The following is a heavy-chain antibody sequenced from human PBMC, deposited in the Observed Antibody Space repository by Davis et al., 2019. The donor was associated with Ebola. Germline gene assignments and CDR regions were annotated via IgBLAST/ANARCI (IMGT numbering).Heavy chain of an antibody. CDR1: GFTFSSYA. CDR2: ISGSGGST. V-gene: IGHV3-23*01. CDR3: AKEPSLFIVGAKGWFDP. Sequence: GESLKISCAAPGFTFSSYAMSWVRQAPGKGLEWVSAISGSGGSTYYADSVKGRFTISRDNSKNTLYLQMNSLSAEDTAVYYCAKEPSLFIVGAKGWFDPWGQGNLVTVSS. J-gene: IGHJ5*02. D-gene: IGHD1-26*01.